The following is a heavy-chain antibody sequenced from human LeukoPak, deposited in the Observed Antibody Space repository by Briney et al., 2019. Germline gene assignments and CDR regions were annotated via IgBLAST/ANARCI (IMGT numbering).Heavy chain of an antibody. J-gene: IGHJ4*02. D-gene: IGHD2-2*01. V-gene: IGHV3-53*01. CDR1: GFTVSTNY. Sequence: PGRSLRPSCAASGFTVSTNYLSWVRQAPGKGLGWVSVIYAGGAAYYAAHVKGRFTISRETSNNTLILQMHRRGGETTPVYYCARSTSYHFDSWGQGTLVTVSS. CDR3: ARSTSYHFDS. CDR2: IYAGGAA.